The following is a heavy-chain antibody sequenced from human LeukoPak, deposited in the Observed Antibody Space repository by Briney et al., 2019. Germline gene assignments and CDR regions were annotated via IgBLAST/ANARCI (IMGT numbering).Heavy chain of an antibody. CDR1: GDSISNFF. CDR2: FYAPGTT. V-gene: IGHV4-4*07. D-gene: IGHD3-3*01. J-gene: IGHJ5*02. Sequence: SETLSLTCTVSGDSISNFFWTWIRQPAGKGLEWIGRFYAPGTTNYATSLKSRVTISVDTSKNQFSLKLGSVTAADTAVYYCARGRYDFWSGYYTAGWFDPWGQGTLVTVSS. CDR3: ARGRYDFWSGYYTAGWFDP.